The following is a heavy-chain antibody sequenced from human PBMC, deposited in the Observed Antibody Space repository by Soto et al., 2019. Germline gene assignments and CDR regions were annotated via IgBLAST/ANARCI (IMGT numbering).Heavy chain of an antibody. CDR2: IYYSGST. D-gene: IGHD3-22*01. Sequence: PSETLSLTCTVSGGSISSGGYYWSWIRQHPGKGLEWIGYIYYSGSTYYNPSLKSRVTISVDTSKNQFSLKLSSVTAADTAVYYCARVKLHGYYFFDYWGQGTLVTVSS. CDR1: GGSISSGGYY. V-gene: IGHV4-31*03. CDR3: ARVKLHGYYFFDY. J-gene: IGHJ4*02.